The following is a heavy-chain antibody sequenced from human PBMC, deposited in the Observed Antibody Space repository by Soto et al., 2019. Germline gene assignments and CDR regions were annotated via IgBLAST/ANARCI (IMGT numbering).Heavy chain of an antibody. D-gene: IGHD1-26*01. CDR2: IYYSGST. Sequence: SETLSLTCTVSCGSISSSSYYWGWIRQPPGKGLEWIGSIYYSGSTYYNPSLKSRVTISVDTSKNQFSLKLSSVTAADTAVYYCARHSGSHYYYGMDVWGQGTTVTVSS. CDR1: CGSISSSSYY. CDR3: ARHSGSHYYYGMDV. J-gene: IGHJ6*02. V-gene: IGHV4-39*01.